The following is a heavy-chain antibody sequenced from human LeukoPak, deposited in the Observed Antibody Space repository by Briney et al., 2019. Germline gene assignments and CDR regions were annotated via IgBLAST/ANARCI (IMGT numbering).Heavy chain of an antibody. V-gene: IGHV4-31*03. CDR3: ARASRLTAGSLYDFWSGPRGMDV. CDR1: GGSISSGGYY. D-gene: IGHD3-3*01. CDR2: IYYSGST. J-gene: IGHJ6*02. Sequence: SQTLSLTCTASGGSISSGGYYWSWIRQHPGKGLEWIGYIYYSGSTYYNPSLKSRVTISVDTSKNQFSLKLSSVTAADTAVYYCARASRLTAGSLYDFWSGPRGMDVWGQGTTVTVSS.